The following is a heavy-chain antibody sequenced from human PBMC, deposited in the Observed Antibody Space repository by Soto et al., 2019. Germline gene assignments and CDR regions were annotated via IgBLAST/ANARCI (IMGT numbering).Heavy chain of an antibody. Sequence: QVQLVESGGGVVQPGRSMRLSCAASGFRFSSYAMHWVRQAPVKGLEWVAVISYDGRNQDYADSVKGRFTISIDNSKNTLYLQMNSLRAEDTAVYYCARDLADGAYNYGSHFNYWGQGTQVTVSS. CDR3: ARDLADGAYNYGSHFNY. CDR1: GFRFSSYA. D-gene: IGHD5-18*01. J-gene: IGHJ4*02. CDR2: ISYDGRNQ. V-gene: IGHV3-30*04.